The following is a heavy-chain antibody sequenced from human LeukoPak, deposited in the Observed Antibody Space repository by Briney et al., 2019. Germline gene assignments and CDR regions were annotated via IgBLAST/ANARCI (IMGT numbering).Heavy chain of an antibody. V-gene: IGHV1-69*01. CDR3: ARVPCSGGSCYSVGHNWFDP. D-gene: IGHD2-15*01. CDR1: GGTFSSYA. Sequence: SSVKVSCKASGGTFSSYAISWVRQAPGQGLEWMGGIIPIFGTANYAQKFRGRVTITADESTSTAYMELSSLRSEDTAVYYWARVPCSGGSCYSVGHNWFDPWGQGTLVTVSS. J-gene: IGHJ5*02. CDR2: IIPIFGTA.